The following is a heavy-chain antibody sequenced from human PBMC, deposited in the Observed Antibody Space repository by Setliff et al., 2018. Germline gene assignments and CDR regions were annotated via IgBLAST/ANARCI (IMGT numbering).Heavy chain of an antibody. D-gene: IGHD2-15*01. CDR3: ANAEVVVAP. Sequence: ASVKVSCKASGYTFRSYGISWVRQAPGQRLEWMGWINAANGNTKYSQKFQGRVTITRDTSASTVYMELSSLRYEDTAVYYCANAEVVVAPWGQGTLVTVSS. J-gene: IGHJ4*02. CDR1: GYTFRSYG. CDR2: INAANGNT. V-gene: IGHV1-3*01.